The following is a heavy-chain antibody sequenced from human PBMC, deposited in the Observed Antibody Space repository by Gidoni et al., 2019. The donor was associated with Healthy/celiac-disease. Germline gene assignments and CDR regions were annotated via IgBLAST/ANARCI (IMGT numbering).Heavy chain of an antibody. D-gene: IGHD4-17*01. V-gene: IGHV3-48*02. CDR2: ISSSSSTI. CDR3: ARGPATTTVVTQGSGYYYYGMDV. J-gene: IGHJ6*02. CDR1: GFTFSSYS. Sequence: EVQLVESGGGLVQPGGSLRLTCAASGFTFSSYSMNWVRQAPGKGLEWVSYISSSSSTIYYADSVKGRFTISRDNAKNSLYLQMNSLRDEDTAVYYCARGPATTTVVTQGSGYYYYGMDVWGQGTTVTVSS.